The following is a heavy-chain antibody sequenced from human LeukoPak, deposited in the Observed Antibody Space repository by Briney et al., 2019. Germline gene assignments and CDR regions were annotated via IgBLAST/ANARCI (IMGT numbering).Heavy chain of an antibody. Sequence: GSLRLSCAASGFTFSSYWMSWVRQAPGKGLEWVSSISSSSSYIYYADSVKGRFTISRDNAKNSLYLQMNSLRAEDTAVYYCARETLRDNWNVLDYWGQGTLVTVSS. CDR1: GFTFSSYW. V-gene: IGHV3-21*01. J-gene: IGHJ4*02. CDR2: ISSSSSYI. D-gene: IGHD1-20*01. CDR3: ARETLRDNWNVLDY.